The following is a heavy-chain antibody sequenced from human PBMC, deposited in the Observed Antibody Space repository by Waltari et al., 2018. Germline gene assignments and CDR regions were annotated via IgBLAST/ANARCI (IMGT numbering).Heavy chain of an antibody. V-gene: IGHV4-34*01. CDR1: GGSFSGYY. CDR2: INHSGST. CDR3: ARGPRAGVRYFDWLLSGFNY. J-gene: IGHJ4*02. Sequence: QVQLQQWGAGLLTPSETLSLTCAVYGGSFSGYYWSWIRQPPGRGREWIGEINHSGSTNYNPSLKSRVTISVDTSKNQFSLKLSSVTAADTAVYYCARGPRAGVRYFDWLLSGFNYWGQGTLVTVSS. D-gene: IGHD3-9*01.